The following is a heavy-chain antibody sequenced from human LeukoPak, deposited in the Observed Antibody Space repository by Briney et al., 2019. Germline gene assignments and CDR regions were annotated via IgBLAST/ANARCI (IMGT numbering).Heavy chain of an antibody. Sequence: ASVKVSCKASGYTLTGYYMHWVRQAPGQGLEWMGWINPDSGGTNYAQKFQGRVTMTRDTSISTAYMELSRLRSDDTAVYYCAKEGPGVLGALHYMDVWGKGTTVTISS. V-gene: IGHV1-2*02. CDR2: INPDSGGT. J-gene: IGHJ6*03. D-gene: IGHD3-10*01. CDR3: AKEGPGVLGALHYMDV. CDR1: GYTLTGYY.